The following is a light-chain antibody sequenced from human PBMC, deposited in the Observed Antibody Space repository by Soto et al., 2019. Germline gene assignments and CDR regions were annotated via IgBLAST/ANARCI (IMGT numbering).Light chain of an antibody. CDR3: QQYGSPPWT. J-gene: IGKJ1*01. CDR1: QSVSSY. CDR2: GAS. Sequence: EIVLTQSPATLSLSPGERATVSCRASQSVSSYLAWYQQKPGQAPRLLIYGASSRAAGIPDRFSGSGSGTDFTLTISRLEPEDFAVYYCQQYGSPPWTFGQGTKVDIK. V-gene: IGKV3-20*01.